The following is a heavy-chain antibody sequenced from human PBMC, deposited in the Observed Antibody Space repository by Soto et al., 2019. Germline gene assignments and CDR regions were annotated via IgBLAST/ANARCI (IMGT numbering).Heavy chain of an antibody. Sequence: SETLSLTCNVSGGPIKTGDYYWNWIRQPPGKGLEWIGYVFYSGATNYSPSLKSRAAISMDTSKNQFSLSLTSVTAADTAVYYCARAGFSYGHLLFWGQGTRVTVSS. CDR3: ARAGFSYGHLLF. J-gene: IGHJ4*02. CDR1: GGPIKTGDYY. CDR2: VFYSGAT. V-gene: IGHV4-30-4*01. D-gene: IGHD3-10*01.